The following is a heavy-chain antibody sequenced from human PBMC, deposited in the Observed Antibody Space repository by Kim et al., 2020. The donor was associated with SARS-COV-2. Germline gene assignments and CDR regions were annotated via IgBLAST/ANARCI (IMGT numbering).Heavy chain of an antibody. CDR2: ISYDGSNK. CDR3: AKDRVATGGIYYFDY. V-gene: IGHV3-30*18. J-gene: IGHJ4*02. CDR1: GFTFSSYG. Sequence: GGSLRLSCAASGFTFSSYGMHWVRQAPGKGLEWVAVISYDGSNKYYADSVKGRFTISRDNSKNTLYLQMNSLRAEDTAVYYCAKDRVATGGIYYFDYWGQGTLVTVSS. D-gene: IGHD5-12*01.